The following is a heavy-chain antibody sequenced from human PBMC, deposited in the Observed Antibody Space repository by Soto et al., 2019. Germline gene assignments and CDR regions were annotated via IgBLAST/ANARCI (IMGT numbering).Heavy chain of an antibody. D-gene: IGHD2-15*01. CDR1: GGSISNFY. J-gene: IGHJ6*02. CDR3: AREGCSGGSCYPKLIYGMDV. V-gene: IGHV4-59*12. CDR2: VYYTGST. Sequence: PSETLSLTCTVSGGSISNFYWSWIRQPPGKGLEWIGYVYYTGSTSYNPSLKSRVTFSADSSKGQFSLRLSSVTAADTAVYYCAREGCSGGSCYPKLIYGMDVWGQGTTVTVSS.